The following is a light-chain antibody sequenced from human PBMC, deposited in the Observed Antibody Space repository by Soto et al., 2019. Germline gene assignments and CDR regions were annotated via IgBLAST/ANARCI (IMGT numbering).Light chain of an antibody. Sequence: IPLTQSPAILSLSPGERATLSCTASQSVDTYIAWYQQRHGQPPRLLIHDTSHRASGVPARFRGSGSGTDFTLTITSLEPEDFGVYFCQQRRNWVSFGPGTRL. CDR3: QQRRNWVS. J-gene: IGKJ3*01. V-gene: IGKV3-11*01. CDR2: DTS. CDR1: QSVDTY.